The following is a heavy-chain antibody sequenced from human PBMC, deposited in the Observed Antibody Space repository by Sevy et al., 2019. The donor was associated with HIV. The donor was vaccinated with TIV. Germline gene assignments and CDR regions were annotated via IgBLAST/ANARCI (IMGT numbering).Heavy chain of an antibody. CDR3: ARGLDYCGSIDCPFGF. D-gene: IGHD2-2*01. Sequence: ASVKVSCKASGYTFSGYYIHWVRQAPGQGLEWMGRFNPKSGGTNYAQKFQGRVTMTTDTSISTAYMDLSRLRSDDTAVYYCARGLDYCGSIDCPFGFWGQGTLVTVSS. CDR1: GYTFSGYY. V-gene: IGHV1-2*06. CDR2: FNPKSGGT. J-gene: IGHJ4*02.